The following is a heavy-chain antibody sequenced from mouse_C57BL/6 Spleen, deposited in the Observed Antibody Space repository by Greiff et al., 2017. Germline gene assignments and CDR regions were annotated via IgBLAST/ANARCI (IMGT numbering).Heavy chain of an antibody. CDR1: GYTFTGYW. D-gene: IGHD2-4*01. V-gene: IGHV1-9*01. CDR3: ARPRISYDYYDAY. CDR2: ILPGRGSN. Sequence: VQLLQSGAELMQPAATVKLSCKATGYTFTGYWVEWVKQRPGHGLEWIGEILPGRGSNYYNEKFKGQATFTANTSSNTAVMQLISLTTEDSTIYYCARPRISYDYYDAYWGQGTLVTVSA. J-gene: IGHJ3*01.